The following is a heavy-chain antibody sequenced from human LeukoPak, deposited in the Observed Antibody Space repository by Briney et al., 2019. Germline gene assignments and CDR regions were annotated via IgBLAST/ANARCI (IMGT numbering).Heavy chain of an antibody. CDR3: ARGQNKCLGH. CDR2: INPSGGGA. Sequence: ASVKVSCKASGYTFTNYFMHWVRQAPGQGLEWMGVINPSGGGATYAQRFQGRVTMTRDTSTSTVHMELSSLRSEDTAVYYCARGQNKCLGHWGQGTLVTVSS. V-gene: IGHV1-46*01. J-gene: IGHJ4*02. D-gene: IGHD2/OR15-2a*01. CDR1: GYTFTNYF.